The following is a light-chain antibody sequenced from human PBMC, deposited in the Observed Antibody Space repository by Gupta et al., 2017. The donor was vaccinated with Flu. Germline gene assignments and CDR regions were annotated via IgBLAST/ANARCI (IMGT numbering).Light chain of an antibody. CDR2: GAS. J-gene: IGKJ1*01. V-gene: IGKV3-20*01. CDR3: QQYGSSPWT. CDR1: QSVSSSY. Sequence: EIVSTQSSGPLSLSPGERATLSCRASQSVSSSYLVWYQQKPGQAPRLLIYGASSRATGIPDRFSGSGSGTDFTLTISRLEPEDFAVYYCQQYGSSPWTFGQGTKVEIK.